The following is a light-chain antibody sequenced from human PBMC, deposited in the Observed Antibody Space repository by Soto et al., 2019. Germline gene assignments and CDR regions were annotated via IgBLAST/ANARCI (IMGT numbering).Light chain of an antibody. CDR3: HQYLNWPQA. CDR1: ESVSTY. CDR2: GAS. V-gene: IGKV3-15*01. Sequence: ETVMTQSPATLSVSPGERVTLSCRASESVSTYLAWYQQKPGQAPRLLIYGASARATGIPDRFSGSGSGTEFTLIISNLQPEDFALYYCHQYLNWPQAFVQGTKVEIK. J-gene: IGKJ1*01.